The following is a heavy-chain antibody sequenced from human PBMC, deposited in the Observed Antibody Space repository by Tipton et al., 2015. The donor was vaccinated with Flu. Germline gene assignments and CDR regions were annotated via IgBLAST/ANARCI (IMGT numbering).Heavy chain of an antibody. V-gene: IGHV4-4*07. CDR3: ARFSVRGYSDY. D-gene: IGHD3-10*01. Sequence: TLSLTCTVSGGSMSSYYWSWIRQSAGKGLEWIGRIYSSGSTKYNPALMSRVTMSVDTSTNQISLKMSSVTAADTAVYYCARFSVRGYSDYCGQGTLVTVSS. CDR1: GGSMSSYY. CDR2: IYSSGST. J-gene: IGHJ4*02.